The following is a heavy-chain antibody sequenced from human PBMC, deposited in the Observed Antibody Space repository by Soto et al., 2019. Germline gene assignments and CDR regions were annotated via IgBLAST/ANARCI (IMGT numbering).Heavy chain of an antibody. V-gene: IGHV3-23*01. J-gene: IGHJ4*02. D-gene: IGHD1-20*01. CDR1: GFTFSIYA. CDR3: ATVHNTSRSFDY. CDR2: TGATGRTT. Sequence: GGSLRLSCAASGFTFSIYAMTWVRQAPGKGLEWVSTTGATGRTTYYADSVKGRFTVSRDNSKNTLDLQMSNLRAEDTAVYYCATVHNTSRSFDYWGQGTLVTVYS.